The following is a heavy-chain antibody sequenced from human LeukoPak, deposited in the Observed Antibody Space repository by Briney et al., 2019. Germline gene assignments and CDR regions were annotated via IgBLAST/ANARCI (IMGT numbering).Heavy chain of an antibody. D-gene: IGHD3-10*01. J-gene: IGHJ6*03. V-gene: IGHV1-46*03. CDR3: DSGSGSYSDPYYYYYMDV. CDR2: INPSGGST. Sequence: ASVKVSCKASGYTFTSYDINWVRQAPGQGLEWMGIINPSGGSTSYAQKFQGRVTMTRDTSTSTVYMELSSLRPEDTAVYYCDSGSGSYSDPYYYYYMDVWGKGTTVTVSS. CDR1: GYTFTSYD.